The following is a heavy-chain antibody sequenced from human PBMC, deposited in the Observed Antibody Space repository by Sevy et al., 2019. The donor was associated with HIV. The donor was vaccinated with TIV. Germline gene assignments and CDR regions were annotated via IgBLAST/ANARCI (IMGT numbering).Heavy chain of an antibody. Sequence: GGSLRLSCAASGFTFSSYGMHWVRQAPGKGLEWVAFIRYDGSNKYYADSVKGRFTISRDNSKNTLYLQMNSLRAEDTAVYYCAKEWGYSSGWYYFDYWGQGTLVTVSS. CDR1: GFTFSSYG. D-gene: IGHD6-19*01. J-gene: IGHJ4*02. V-gene: IGHV3-30*02. CDR2: IRYDGSNK. CDR3: AKEWGYSSGWYYFDY.